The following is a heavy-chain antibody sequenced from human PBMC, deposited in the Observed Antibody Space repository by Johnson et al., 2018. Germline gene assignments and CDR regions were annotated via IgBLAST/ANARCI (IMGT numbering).Heavy chain of an antibody. Sequence: QVQLVESGGGVAQPGRSLRLSCADSGFTFSSYSMHWVRQAPGTGLEWVAVISYEGSNKYYADTVKGRFTISSNNSKNTMYLQVISLRAEDTAGYYCAKDGLVVPAHMGYNPNYYMDVWGKGTTVTVSS. CDR1: GFTFSSYS. V-gene: IGHV3-30*18. D-gene: IGHD2-2*01. J-gene: IGHJ6*03. CDR3: AKDGLVVPAHMGYNPNYYMDV. CDR2: ISYEGSNK.